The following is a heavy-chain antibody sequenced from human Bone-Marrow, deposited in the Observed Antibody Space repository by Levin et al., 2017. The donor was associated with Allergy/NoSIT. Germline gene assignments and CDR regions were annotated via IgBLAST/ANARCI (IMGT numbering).Heavy chain of an antibody. V-gene: IGHV3-53*01. CDR3: ARLLFGELPANYY. J-gene: IGHJ4*02. CDR1: GFTVTHHY. Sequence: GESLKISCAVSGFTVTHHYLSWVRLAPGKGLEWVSVIYSGGDTSYADSVKGRFTISRDSSTLYLQMNSLRAEDTAVYYCARLLFGELPANYYWGRGTLVTVSS. D-gene: IGHD3-10*01. CDR2: IYSGGDT.